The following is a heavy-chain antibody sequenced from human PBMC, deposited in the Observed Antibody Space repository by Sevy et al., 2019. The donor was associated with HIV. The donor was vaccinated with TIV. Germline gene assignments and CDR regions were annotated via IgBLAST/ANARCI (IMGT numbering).Heavy chain of an antibody. CDR2: INHNEIT. Sequence: SETLYLTCAVYGGSFSGYYWSWIRHPPGKGLEWIGEINHNEITNYNPSLKSRVTISVDTSKNQFSLKLGSVTAADTAVYYCARAGGGYSYGYRYYYYMDVWGKGTTVTVSS. CDR1: GGSFSGYY. V-gene: IGHV4-34*01. CDR3: ARAGGGYSYGYRYYYYMDV. D-gene: IGHD5-18*01. J-gene: IGHJ6*03.